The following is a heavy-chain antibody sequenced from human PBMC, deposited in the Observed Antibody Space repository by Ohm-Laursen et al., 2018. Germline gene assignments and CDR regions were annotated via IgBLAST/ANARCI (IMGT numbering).Heavy chain of an antibody. D-gene: IGHD2-2*01. CDR3: VGHIVVVPAHQNWFDP. CDR2: INHSGST. Sequence: SETLSLTCAVYGGSFSGYYWSWIRQPPGKGLEWIGEINHSGSTNYNPSLKSRVTISVDTSKNQFSMKLSSVTAADTAVYYCVGHIVVVPAHQNWFDPWGQGTLVTVSS. CDR1: GGSFSGYY. J-gene: IGHJ5*02. V-gene: IGHV4-34*01.